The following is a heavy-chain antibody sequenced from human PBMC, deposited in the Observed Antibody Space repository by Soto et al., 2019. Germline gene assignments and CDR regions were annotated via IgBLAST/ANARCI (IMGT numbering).Heavy chain of an antibody. Sequence: ASVKVSCKASGYTFTGCYMHWVRQAPGQGLEWMGWINPNSGGTNYAQKFQGRVTMTRDTSISTAYMELYTLTSDDTAMYYCAREGSSSSKYFQHWGQGTLVTVSS. CDR2: INPNSGGT. CDR1: GYTFTGCY. CDR3: AREGSSSSKYFQH. J-gene: IGHJ1*01. V-gene: IGHV1-2*02. D-gene: IGHD6-6*01.